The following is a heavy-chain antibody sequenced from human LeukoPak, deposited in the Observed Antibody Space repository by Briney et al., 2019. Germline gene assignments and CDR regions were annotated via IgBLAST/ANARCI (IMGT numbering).Heavy chain of an antibody. CDR1: GGTFSSYA. CDR2: IIPILGTA. J-gene: IGHJ3*02. Sequence: ASVKVSCKASGGTFSSYAISWVRQAPGQGLEWMGRIIPILGTANYAQKFQGRVTITADKSTSTAYMELSSLRSEDTAVYYCAMVRGGYDAFDIWGQGTMVTVSS. D-gene: IGHD3-10*01. V-gene: IGHV1-69*04. CDR3: AMVRGGYDAFDI.